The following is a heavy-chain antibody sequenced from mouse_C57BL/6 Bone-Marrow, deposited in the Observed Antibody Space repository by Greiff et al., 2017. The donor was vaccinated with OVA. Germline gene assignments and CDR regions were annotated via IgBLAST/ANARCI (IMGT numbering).Heavy chain of an antibody. CDR3: ARDDYCWYFDV. D-gene: IGHD1-1*01. CDR2: SRNKANNYTP. CDR1: GFTFSDVY. Sequence: EVKLMESGGGLVQSGRSLRLSCATSGFTFSDVYMEWVRQAPGKGLEWIAASRNKANNYTPEYIASVKGRFIVSRDTSKSILYLQMNALGAEDTAIYYCARDDYCWYFDVWGTGTTVTVSS. J-gene: IGHJ1*03. V-gene: IGHV7-1*01.